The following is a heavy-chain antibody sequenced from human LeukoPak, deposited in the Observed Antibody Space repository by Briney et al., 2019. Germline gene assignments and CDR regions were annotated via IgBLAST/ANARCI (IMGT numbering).Heavy chain of an antibody. J-gene: IGHJ5*02. CDR2: IYDSGTT. CDR3: ARKVESKWFDP. V-gene: IGHV4-59*01. D-gene: IGHD1-1*01. Sequence: SETLSLTCAVYGGSFSGYYWSWIRQPPGKGLEWIGYIYDSGTTNYNPSLKSRVTMSEDTSKNQFSLQLSSVTAADTAVYYCARKVESKWFDPWGQGTLVTVSS. CDR1: GGSFSGYY.